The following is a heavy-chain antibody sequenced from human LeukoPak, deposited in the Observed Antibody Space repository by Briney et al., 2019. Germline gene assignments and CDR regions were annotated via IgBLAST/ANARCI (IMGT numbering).Heavy chain of an antibody. CDR2: ISYDGSNK. Sequence: GGSLRLSCAASGFTFSSYGMHWVRQAPGKGLEWVAVISYDGSNKYYADSVKGRFTISRDNSKNTLYLQMNSLRAEDTAVYYCAKDRGVRGVSNWGQGTLVTVSS. J-gene: IGHJ4*02. CDR1: GFTFSSYG. CDR3: AKDRGVRGVSN. D-gene: IGHD3-10*01. V-gene: IGHV3-30*18.